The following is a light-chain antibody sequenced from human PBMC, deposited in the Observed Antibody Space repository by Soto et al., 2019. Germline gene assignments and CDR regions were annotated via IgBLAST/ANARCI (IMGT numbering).Light chain of an antibody. CDR3: QQYGSSPIT. CDR1: QAVNTR. CDR2: LTS. Sequence: EIVLTQSPATLSSFPGERATLSCRASQAVNTRLAWYQHKPGQAPRLLIYLTSNRATGIPARFSGSGSGTDFTLTISSLEPEDFAVYYCQQYGSSPITFGQGTRLEIK. V-gene: IGKV3D-11*03. J-gene: IGKJ5*01.